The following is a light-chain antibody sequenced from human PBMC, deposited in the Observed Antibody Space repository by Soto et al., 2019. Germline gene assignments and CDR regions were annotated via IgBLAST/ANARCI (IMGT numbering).Light chain of an antibody. Sequence: EITGRPSTLKASVVDIVTITSRVSQRISSWLACYQQQPGKAPKLLIYYASSLESGVPSRCSGSGSGTEFTLTISSLLPAEFATHYCRQYNSYSPCTFGQRAKVDIK. CDR2: YAS. CDR3: RQYNSYSPCT. J-gene: IGKJ1*01. V-gene: IGKV1-5*01. CDR1: QRISSW.